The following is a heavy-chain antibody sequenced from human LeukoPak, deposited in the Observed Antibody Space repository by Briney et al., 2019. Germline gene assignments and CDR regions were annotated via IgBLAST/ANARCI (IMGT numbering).Heavy chain of an antibody. J-gene: IGHJ4*02. CDR1: GFAFSSYG. D-gene: IGHD1-26*01. CDR3: AEVANSGSYYSDY. CDR2: ISFDGSNK. V-gene: IGHV3-30*18. Sequence: PGRSLRLPCAASGFAFSSYGMHWVRQAPGKGLEWVAVISFDGSNKYYADSVKGRFTISRDNSKNTLYLQMNSLRAEDTAVYYCAEVANSGSYYSDYWGQGTLVTVSS.